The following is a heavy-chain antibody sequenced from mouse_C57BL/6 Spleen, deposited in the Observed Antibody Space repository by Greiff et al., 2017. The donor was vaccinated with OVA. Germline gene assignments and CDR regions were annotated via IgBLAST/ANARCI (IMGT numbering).Heavy chain of an antibody. CDR3: GSLYYDYPWFAY. V-gene: IGHV3-6*01. D-gene: IGHD2-4*01. CDR2: ISYDGST. CDR1: GYSITSGYY. J-gene: IGHJ3*01. Sequence: EVQLQESGPGLVKPSQSLSLTCSVTGYSITSGYYWNCIRQFPGNKLEWMGYISYDGSTNYNPSLKNRISITRDTTKNQFFLKLNSVTTEDTATYYCGSLYYDYPWFAYWGQGTLVTVSA.